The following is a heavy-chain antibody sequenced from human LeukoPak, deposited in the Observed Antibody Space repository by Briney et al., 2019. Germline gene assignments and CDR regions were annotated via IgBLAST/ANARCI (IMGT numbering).Heavy chain of an antibody. CDR1: GFHLNSYA. CDR2: ISYDGSNK. Sequence: PGGSLELSCSASGFHLNSYAMHWVRPAPGKGLGGVAVISYDGSNKYYADSVKGRFTISRDNSKNTLYLQMNSLRAEDTAVYYCASWGSYYSSFDYWGQGTLVTVSS. D-gene: IGHD3-10*01. V-gene: IGHV3-30-3*01. CDR3: ASWGSYYSSFDY. J-gene: IGHJ4*02.